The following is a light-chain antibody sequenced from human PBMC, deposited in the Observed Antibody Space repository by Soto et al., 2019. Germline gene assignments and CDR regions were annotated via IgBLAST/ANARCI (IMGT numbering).Light chain of an antibody. Sequence: QSALTQPASVSGSPGQSITISCTGNSSDVGGYNYVSWYQQHPGKAPKLMIYDVSNRPSGVSNRFSGSKSGNTASLTISGLQAEEEADYYCSSYTSSSTPVFGGGTQLTVL. V-gene: IGLV2-14*01. CDR3: SSYTSSSTPV. CDR2: DVS. CDR1: SSDVGGYNY. J-gene: IGLJ2*01.